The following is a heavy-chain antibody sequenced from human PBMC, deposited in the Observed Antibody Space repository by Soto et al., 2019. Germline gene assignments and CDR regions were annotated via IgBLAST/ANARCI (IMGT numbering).Heavy chain of an antibody. Sequence: EVQLLESGGGLVQPGGSLRLSCAASGFTFSSFAMSWVRQAPGKGLEWVSIISNSGGTTFYADSVKGRFTISRESSKNTLLLKMGSLRAEDTAVYYGAQGMTMAGRTRYFDYWGRGALVTVSS. D-gene: IGHD6-19*01. CDR2: ISNSGGTT. J-gene: IGHJ4*02. CDR3: AQGMTMAGRTRYFDY. CDR1: GFTFSSFA. V-gene: IGHV3-23*01.